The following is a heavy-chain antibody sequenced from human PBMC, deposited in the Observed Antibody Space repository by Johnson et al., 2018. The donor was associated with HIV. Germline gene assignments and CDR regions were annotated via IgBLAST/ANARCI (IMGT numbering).Heavy chain of an antibody. D-gene: IGHD6-6*01. V-gene: IGHV3-30*04. J-gene: IGHJ3*02. CDR3: ASDFSRSSNAFDI. Sequence: QVQLVESGGGVVQPGRSLRLSCAASGFTFSSYAMHWVRQAPGKGLEWVAVISYDGSNKYYADSVKGRFTISRDNSKNTLYLQMNSLRAEDTAVYYCASDFSRSSNAFDIWGQGTMVTVSS. CDR1: GFTFSSYA. CDR2: ISYDGSNK.